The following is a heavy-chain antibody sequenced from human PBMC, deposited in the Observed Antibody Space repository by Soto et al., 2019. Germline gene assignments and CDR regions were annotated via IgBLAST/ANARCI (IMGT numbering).Heavy chain of an antibody. CDR1: GGSISSYY. CDR2: IYYSGST. CDR3: ASAGGLGAAAADY. J-gene: IGHJ4*02. D-gene: IGHD6-25*01. V-gene: IGHV4-59*01. Sequence: SETLSLTCTVSGGSISSYYWSWIRQPPGKGLEWIGYIYYSGSTNYNPSLKSRVTISVDTSKNQFSLKLSSVTAADTAVYYCASAGGLGAAAADYWGQGTLVTSPQ.